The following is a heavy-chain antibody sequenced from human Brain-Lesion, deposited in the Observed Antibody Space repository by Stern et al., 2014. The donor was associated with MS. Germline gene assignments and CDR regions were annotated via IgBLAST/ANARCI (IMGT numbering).Heavy chain of an antibody. CDR2: IFSTDET. CDR3: ARMREYCSGGICFAGYYDS. J-gene: IGHJ4*02. D-gene: IGHD2-15*01. Sequence: QVTLWESGPVLVKPTETLTLTCSVSGFSLSNAAMGVSWIRPPPGKALECLAHIFSTDETASSTSLKSRLTISKDTSRSQVVLTMTNMGPVDTATYYCARMREYCSGGICFAGYYDSWGQGTLVTVSS. V-gene: IGHV2-26*01. CDR1: GFSLSNAAMG.